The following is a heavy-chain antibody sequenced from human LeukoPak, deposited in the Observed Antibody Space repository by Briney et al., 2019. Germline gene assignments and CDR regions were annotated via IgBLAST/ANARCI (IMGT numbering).Heavy chain of an antibody. CDR2: FDPEDGET. V-gene: IGHV1-24*01. D-gene: IGHD6-6*01. CDR1: GYXLTELS. CDR3: ATGSSRGRYFDL. J-gene: IGHJ2*01. Sequence: ASVKVSCKVSGYXLTELSMHWVRQAPGKGLEWMGGFDPEDGETIYAQKFQGRVTMTEDTSTDTAYMELSSLRSEDTAVYYCATGSSRGRYFDLWGRGTLVTVSS.